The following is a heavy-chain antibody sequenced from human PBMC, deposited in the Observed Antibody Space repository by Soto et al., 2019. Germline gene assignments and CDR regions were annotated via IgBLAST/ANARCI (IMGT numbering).Heavy chain of an antibody. Sequence: QITVKESGPTLVKPTKTLTLTCTFSGFSLSTSGVGVGWIRQPPGKALEWLALIYWDDDKRYSPSLKSRLTITTDTSKNQVVLTMTNMDPVDTATYYCAHSFDYDYIWGSSLSKFYFDYWGQGTLVTVSS. CDR3: AHSFDYDYIWGSSLSKFYFDY. CDR2: IYWDDDK. CDR1: GFSLSTSGVG. J-gene: IGHJ4*02. D-gene: IGHD3-16*01. V-gene: IGHV2-5*02.